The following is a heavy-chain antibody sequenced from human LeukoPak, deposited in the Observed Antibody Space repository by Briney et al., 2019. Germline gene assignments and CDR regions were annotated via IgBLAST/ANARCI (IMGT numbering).Heavy chain of an antibody. V-gene: IGHV4-38-2*02. J-gene: IGHJ4*02. CDR1: GYSISSDYY. Sequence: SETLSLTCTVSGYSISSDYYWDWIRQPPGKGLEWIGSIYHSGSTNYNPSLKSRVTMSIDSPKNQFSLKLYSVTAADTAVYYCVGAVARYYFDYWGQGTLVTVSS. D-gene: IGHD6-19*01. CDR3: VGAVARYYFDY. CDR2: IYHSGST.